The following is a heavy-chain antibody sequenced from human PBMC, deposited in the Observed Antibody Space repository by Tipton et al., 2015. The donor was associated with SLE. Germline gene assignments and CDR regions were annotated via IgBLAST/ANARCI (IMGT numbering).Heavy chain of an antibody. V-gene: IGHV3-21*01. CDR3: ASEGSIPVAYDY. Sequence: SLRLSCAASGFTFSSYSMNWVRQAPGKGLEWVSSISSSSSYIYYADSVKGRFTISRDNAKNSLYLQMNSLRAEDTAVYYCASEGSIPVAYDYWGQGTLVTVSS. D-gene: IGHD6-19*01. CDR2: ISSSSSYI. CDR1: GFTFSSYS. J-gene: IGHJ4*02.